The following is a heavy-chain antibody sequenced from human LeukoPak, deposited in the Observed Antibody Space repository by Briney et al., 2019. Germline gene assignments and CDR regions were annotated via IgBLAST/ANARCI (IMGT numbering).Heavy chain of an antibody. D-gene: IGHD3-10*01. J-gene: IGHJ3*02. CDR2: NYYRGST. Sequence: SETLSLTCTVSGDSISSYYWNWIRQPPGKGLECIGYNYYRGSTNYNPSLKSRVTISVDTSKNQFSLKLSSVTAADTAVYYCARVRTMVRGVIGSGDTFDIWGQGTMVTVSS. CDR3: ARVRTMVRGVIGSGDTFDI. CDR1: GDSISSYY. V-gene: IGHV4-59*12.